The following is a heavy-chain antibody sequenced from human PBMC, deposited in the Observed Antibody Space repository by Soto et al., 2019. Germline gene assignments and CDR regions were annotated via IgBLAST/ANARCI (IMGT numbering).Heavy chain of an antibody. CDR3: AKDPPHSSSWSLYFDY. CDR2: ISGSGGST. D-gene: IGHD6-13*01. Sequence: GGSLRLSCAASGFTFSSYAMSWVRQAPGKGLEWVSAISGSGGSTYYADSVKGRFTISRDNSKNTLYLQMNSLRAEDTAVYYCAKDPPHSSSWSLYFDYWGQGTLVTVSS. CDR1: GFTFSSYA. J-gene: IGHJ4*02. V-gene: IGHV3-23*01.